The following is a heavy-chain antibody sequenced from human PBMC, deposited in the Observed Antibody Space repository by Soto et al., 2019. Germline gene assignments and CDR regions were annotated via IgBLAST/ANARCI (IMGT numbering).Heavy chain of an antibody. D-gene: IGHD6-13*01. V-gene: IGHV5-10-1*01. CDR3: ARRIAAAGGYYYYAFDV. CDR1: GYNFDTYW. Sequence: GESLRISCKGSGYNFDTYWINWVRQTPGKGLEWMGRIDPIDSKTKYSPSLEGHITISVDKTISTTYLQWSSLKASDTAIYYCARRIAAAGGYYYYAFDVWGQGTAVTVSS. CDR2: IDPIDSKT. J-gene: IGHJ6*02.